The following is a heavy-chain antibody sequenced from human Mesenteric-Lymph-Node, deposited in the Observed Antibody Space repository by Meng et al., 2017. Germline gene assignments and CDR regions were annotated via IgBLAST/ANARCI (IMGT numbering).Heavy chain of an antibody. V-gene: IGHV4-4*02. CDR3: ARGGYSGYAD. Sequence: PLQEAGPGLVEPSEPLSLPGAVSGGSISSSNWWSWVRQPAGKGLEWIEEIYHSGSTNYNPSLKSRVTISVDKSKNQFSLKLSSVTAADTAVYYWARGGYSGYADWGQGTLVTVSS. CDR1: GGSISSSNW. CDR2: IYHSGST. D-gene: IGHD5-12*01. J-gene: IGHJ4*02.